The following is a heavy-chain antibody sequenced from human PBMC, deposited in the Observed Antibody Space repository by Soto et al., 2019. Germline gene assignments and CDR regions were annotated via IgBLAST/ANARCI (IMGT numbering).Heavy chain of an antibody. D-gene: IGHD2-15*01. CDR3: AKESLDGYCSGGSCPTDPDYDY. J-gene: IGHJ4*02. Sequence: QVQLVESGGGVVQPGRSLRLSCAASGFTFSSYGMHWVRQAPGKGLEWVAVISYDGSNKYYADSVKGRFTISRDNSKNTLDLQMNSLRAEDTAVYYCAKESLDGYCSGGSCPTDPDYDYWGQGTLVTVSS. CDR1: GFTFSSYG. V-gene: IGHV3-30*18. CDR2: ISYDGSNK.